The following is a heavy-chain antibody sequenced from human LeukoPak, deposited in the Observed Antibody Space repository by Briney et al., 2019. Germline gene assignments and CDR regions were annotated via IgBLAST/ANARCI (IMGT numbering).Heavy chain of an antibody. CDR3: AKDIDGY. D-gene: IGHD5-24*01. CDR2: ISWNSGSI. Sequence: GGSLRLSCAASGFTFDDYAMHWVRQAPGKGLEWVSGISWNSGSIGYADSVKGRFTISRVNAKNSLYLQMNSLRAEDTALYYCAKDIDGYWGQGTLVTVSS. V-gene: IGHV3-9*01. CDR1: GFTFDDYA. J-gene: IGHJ4*02.